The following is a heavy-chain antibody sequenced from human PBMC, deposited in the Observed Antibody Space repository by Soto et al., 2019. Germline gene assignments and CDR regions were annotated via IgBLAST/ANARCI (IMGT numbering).Heavy chain of an antibody. D-gene: IGHD3-9*01. CDR1: GGSVSSGSYY. Sequence: SETLSLTCTVSGGSVSSGSYYWSWIRQPPGKGLEWIGYINHSGSTNYNPSLKSRVTISVDTSKNQFSLKLSSVTAADTAVYYCARGRYFDWLLYRGATQFDYWGQGTLVTVSS. CDR3: ARGRYFDWLLYRGATQFDY. V-gene: IGHV4-61*01. CDR2: INHSGST. J-gene: IGHJ4*02.